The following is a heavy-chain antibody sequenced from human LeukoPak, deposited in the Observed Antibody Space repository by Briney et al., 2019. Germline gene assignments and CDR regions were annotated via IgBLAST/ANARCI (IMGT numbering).Heavy chain of an antibody. D-gene: IGHD1-26*01. J-gene: IGHJ3*02. Sequence: GGSLRLSCAASGFTFSSYSMNWVRQAPGKGLEWVSSISSSSSYIYYADSVKGRFTISRDNAKNTLYLQMNSLRAEDTAVYYCAKGPHSGSYSDAFDIWGQGTMVTVSS. CDR3: AKGPHSGSYSDAFDI. V-gene: IGHV3-21*03. CDR1: GFTFSSYS. CDR2: ISSSSSYI.